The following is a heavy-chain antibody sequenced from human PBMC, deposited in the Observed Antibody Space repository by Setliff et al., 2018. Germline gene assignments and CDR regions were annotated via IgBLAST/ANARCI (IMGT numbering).Heavy chain of an antibody. CDR2: IKQDGSDK. V-gene: IGHV3-7*01. CDR1: GFTFSGHW. D-gene: IGHD1-26*01. J-gene: IGHJ4*02. Sequence: GGSLRLSCAASGFTFSGHWMTWVRQAPGKGLEWVANIKQDGSDKYYVDSVKGRFTISRDNAKDSLYLQMNSLRAEDTAVYYCARGQGSQAYWGQGTLVTVSS. CDR3: ARGQGSQAY.